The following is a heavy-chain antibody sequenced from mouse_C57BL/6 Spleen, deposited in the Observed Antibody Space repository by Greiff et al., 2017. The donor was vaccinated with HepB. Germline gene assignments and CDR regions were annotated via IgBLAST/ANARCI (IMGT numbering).Heavy chain of an antibody. Sequence: EVKLQESGPELVKPGASVKIPCKASGYTFTDYNMDWVKQSHGKSLEWIGDINPNNGGTIYNQKFKGKATLTVDKSSSTAYMELRSLTSEDTAVYYCARRGLDDYGSFAYWGQGTLVTVSA. D-gene: IGHD2-4*01. J-gene: IGHJ3*01. CDR3: ARRGLDDYGSFAY. V-gene: IGHV1-18*01. CDR1: GYTFTDYN. CDR2: INPNNGGT.